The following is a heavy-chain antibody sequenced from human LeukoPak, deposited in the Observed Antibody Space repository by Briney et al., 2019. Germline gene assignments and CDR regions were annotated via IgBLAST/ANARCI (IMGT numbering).Heavy chain of an antibody. CDR3: VRLRRNSDTSGFYYYYDF. CDR1: GYTFSSYS. D-gene: IGHD3-22*01. J-gene: IGHJ4*02. Sequence: GGSLRLSCAASGYTFSSYSINWVRQAPGRGLEWVSSISVRSNYIYYADSVRGRFRISRDDARDSLYLQMNSLRAEDTAVYYCVRLRRNSDTSGFYYYYDFWGQGTLVTVSS. V-gene: IGHV3-21*01. CDR2: ISVRSNYI.